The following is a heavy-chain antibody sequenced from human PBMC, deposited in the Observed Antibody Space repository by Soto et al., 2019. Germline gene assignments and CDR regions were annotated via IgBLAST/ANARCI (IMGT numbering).Heavy chain of an antibody. CDR3: ASSRSRFLEWLLDV. D-gene: IGHD3-3*01. CDR1: GFTFSSYG. Sequence: PGGSLRLSCAASGFTFSSYGMHWVRQAPGKGLEWVAVIWYDGSNKYYADSVKGRFTISRDNSKNTLYLQMNSLRAEDTAVYYCASSRSRFLEWLLDVWGQGTTVTVSS. CDR2: IWYDGSNK. J-gene: IGHJ6*02. V-gene: IGHV3-33*01.